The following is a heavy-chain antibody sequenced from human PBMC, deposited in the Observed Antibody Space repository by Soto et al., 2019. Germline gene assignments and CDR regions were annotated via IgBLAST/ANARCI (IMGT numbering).Heavy chain of an antibody. CDR3: ARQIAGYCSGGSCYADAFDI. J-gene: IGHJ3*02. V-gene: IGHV1-69*13. CDR2: IIPIFGTA. CDR1: GGTFSSYA. Sequence: GASVKVSCKASGGTFSSYAISWVRQAPGQGLEWMGGIIPIFGTANYAQKFQGRVTITADESTSTAYMELSSLRSEDTAVYYCARQIAGYCSGGSCYADAFDIWGQGTMVTVSS. D-gene: IGHD2-15*01.